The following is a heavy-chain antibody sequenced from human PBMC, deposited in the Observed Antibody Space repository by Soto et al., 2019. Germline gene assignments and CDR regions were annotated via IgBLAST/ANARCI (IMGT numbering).Heavy chain of an antibody. CDR2: MSPDSGNT. Sequence: QVQVVQSRAEVKKPGASVRVSCKTSGYTFTDYDINWVRQAAGQGLEYMGWMSPDSGNTGYSQQFQGRVTMTSNTXXXXXXXXXXXXXXXXXXXXXXXXTTGYWGQGTMVTVSS. CDR3: XXTTGY. V-gene: IGHV1-8*02. D-gene: IGHD1-1*01. CDR1: GYTFTDYD. J-gene: IGHJ4*02.